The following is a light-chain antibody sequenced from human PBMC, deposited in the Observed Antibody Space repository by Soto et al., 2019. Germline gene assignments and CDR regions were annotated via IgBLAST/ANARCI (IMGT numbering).Light chain of an antibody. J-gene: IGKJ5*01. CDR3: QQGGNWPVT. Sequence: VLTQSPVTLSLSPGERATLSCGASQDVGTYVAWYQVRGGQAPRLLISGASKRATGIPDRINGGGSGADFILTINSLESGDSAVYFCQQGGNWPVTFGQGTRVEIK. CDR1: QDVGTY. CDR2: GAS. V-gene: IGKV3D-11*01.